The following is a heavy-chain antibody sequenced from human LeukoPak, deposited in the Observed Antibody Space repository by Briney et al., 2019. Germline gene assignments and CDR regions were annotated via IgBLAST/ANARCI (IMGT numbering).Heavy chain of an antibody. D-gene: IGHD3-10*01. V-gene: IGHV1-18*01. CDR3: ASGIYYGSVHAWSPV. CDR2: ISAYNGNT. CDR1: GYTFTSYG. J-gene: IGHJ4*02. Sequence: GASVNVSCKASGYTFTSYGISWVRQAPGQGLEWMGWISAYNGNTNYAQKLQGRVTMTTDTSTSTAYKELRSLRSDDTAVYYCASGIYYGSVHAWSPVWGQGTLVTISS.